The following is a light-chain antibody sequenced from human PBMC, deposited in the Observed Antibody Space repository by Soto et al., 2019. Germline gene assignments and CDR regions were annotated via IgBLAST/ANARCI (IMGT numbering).Light chain of an antibody. CDR3: QQYGSAPLT. Sequence: EIVLTQSPGTLSLSPGESATLSCRASQSVRSSYVAWYQQKPGQAPRLLIYGASSRATGIPDRFSGSRSGTDFTLTISRLEPEDFAVYYCQQYGSAPLTFGGGTKVEIK. CDR2: GAS. CDR1: QSVRSSY. J-gene: IGKJ4*01. V-gene: IGKV3-20*01.